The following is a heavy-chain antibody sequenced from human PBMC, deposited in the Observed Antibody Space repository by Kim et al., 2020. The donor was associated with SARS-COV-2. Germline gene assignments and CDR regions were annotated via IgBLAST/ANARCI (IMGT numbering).Heavy chain of an antibody. Sequence: SETLSLTCTVSGGSISSGDYYWSWIRQHPGKGLEWIGYIYYSGSTYYNPSLKSRVTISVDTSKNQFSLKLSSVTAADTAVYYCARVQRVRGVIITAPDYWGQGTLVTVSS. J-gene: IGHJ4*02. CDR1: GGSISSGDYY. V-gene: IGHV4-31*03. D-gene: IGHD3-10*01. CDR2: IYYSGST. CDR3: ARVQRVRGVIITAPDY.